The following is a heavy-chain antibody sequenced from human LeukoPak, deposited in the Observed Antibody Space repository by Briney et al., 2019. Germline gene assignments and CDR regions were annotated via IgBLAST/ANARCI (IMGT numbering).Heavy chain of an antibody. D-gene: IGHD3-3*01. CDR2: INHSGST. CDR1: GGSFSGYC. V-gene: IGHV4-34*01. CDR3: ASKYFSHWFDP. J-gene: IGHJ5*02. Sequence: SETLSLTCAVYGGSFSGYCWSWIRQPPGKGLEWIGEINHSGSTNYNPSLKSRVTISVDTSKNQFSLKLSSVTAADTAVYYCASKYFSHWFDPWGQGTLVTVSS.